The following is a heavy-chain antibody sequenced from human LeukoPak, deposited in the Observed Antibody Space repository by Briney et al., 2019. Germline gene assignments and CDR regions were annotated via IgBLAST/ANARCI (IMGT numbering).Heavy chain of an antibody. Sequence: PGGSLTLSCAASGFTFRDAWMTWVRQPPGKGLEWVGRIRSRSDGGTADYATAVKGRFTISRDDSTNTLYLEMSSLKTEDTAVYYCAKQIYAVASIQQWGQGTLVTVSS. CDR1: GFTFRDAW. D-gene: IGHD6-19*01. CDR2: IRSRSDGGTA. V-gene: IGHV3-15*01. CDR3: AKQIYAVASIQQ. J-gene: IGHJ1*01.